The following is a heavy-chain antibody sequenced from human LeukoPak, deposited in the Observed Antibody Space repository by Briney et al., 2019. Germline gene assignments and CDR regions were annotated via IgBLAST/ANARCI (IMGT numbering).Heavy chain of an antibody. CDR3: ARFGSCNWRLMDY. D-gene: IGHD2-15*01. CDR1: GYNFTTYW. J-gene: IGHJ4*02. Sequence: GESLKISCKSSGYNFTTYWIGWLRQMPGKDLEWMGIIFPGDSDTRYSPSFQGQVTFSTDKSINTAYLQWSSLKASDTAIYYCARFGSCNWRLMDYWGQGTLVTVSS. V-gene: IGHV5-51*01. CDR2: IFPGDSDT.